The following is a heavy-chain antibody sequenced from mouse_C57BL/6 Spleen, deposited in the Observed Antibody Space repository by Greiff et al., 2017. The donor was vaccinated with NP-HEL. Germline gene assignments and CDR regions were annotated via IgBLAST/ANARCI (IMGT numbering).Heavy chain of an antibody. CDR2: IDPEDGET. D-gene: IGHD2-2*01. CDR3: ARAVTTGYYYAMDY. V-gene: IGHV14-2*01. CDR1: GFNIKDYY. Sequence: VQLQQSGAELVKPGASVKLSCTASGFNIKDYYMHWVKQRTEQGLEWIGRIDPEDGETKYAPKFQGKATLTADTSSNTAYLQLSSLTSEDTAVYYCARAVTTGYYYAMDYWGQGTSVTVSS. J-gene: IGHJ4*01.